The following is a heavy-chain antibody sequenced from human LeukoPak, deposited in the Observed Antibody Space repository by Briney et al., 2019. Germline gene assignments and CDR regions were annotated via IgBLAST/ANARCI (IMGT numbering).Heavy chain of an antibody. V-gene: IGHV3-30*03. CDR3: ARAGLYNWNYEGTAYFDY. CDR1: GFTFSSYG. D-gene: IGHD1-7*01. J-gene: IGHJ4*02. CDR2: ISYDGSNK. Sequence: GRSLRLSCAASGFTFSSYGMHWVRQAPGKGLEWVAVISYDGSNKYYADSVKGRFTISRDNSKNTLYLQMNSLRAEDTALYYCARAGLYNWNYEGTAYFDYWGQGTLVTVSS.